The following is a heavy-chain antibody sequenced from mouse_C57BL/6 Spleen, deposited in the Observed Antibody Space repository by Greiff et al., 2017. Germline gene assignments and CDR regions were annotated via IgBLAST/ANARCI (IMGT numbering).Heavy chain of an antibody. Sequence: QVQLKQPGAELVRPGTSVKLSCKASGYTFTSYWMHWVKQRPGQGLEWIGVIDPSDSYTNYNQKFKGKATLTVDTSSSTAYMQLSSLTSEDSAVYYCARRGYDYDWFAYWGQGTLVTVSA. CDR1: GYTFTSYW. CDR2: IDPSDSYT. D-gene: IGHD2-4*01. CDR3: ARRGYDYDWFAY. V-gene: IGHV1-59*01. J-gene: IGHJ3*01.